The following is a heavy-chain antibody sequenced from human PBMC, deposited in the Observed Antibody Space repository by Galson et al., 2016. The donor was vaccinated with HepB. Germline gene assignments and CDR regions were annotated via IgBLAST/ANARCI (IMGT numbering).Heavy chain of an antibody. V-gene: IGHV3-7*03. Sequence: SLRLSCAASGFSFSRYWMAWVRQAPGKGLEWVGNIRADGTANDYVGSVKGRFTMSRDKAQKSLFLQMTSLRVKDTAEYYCARENFWKLDQWGQGSLVTVSS. D-gene: IGHD3-3*01. J-gene: IGHJ5*02. CDR3: ARENFWKLDQ. CDR1: GFSFSRYW. CDR2: IRADGTAN.